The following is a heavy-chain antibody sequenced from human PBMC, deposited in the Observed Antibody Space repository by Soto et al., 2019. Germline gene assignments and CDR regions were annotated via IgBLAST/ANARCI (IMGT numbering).Heavy chain of an antibody. CDR1: GFTFSSYG. Sequence: QVQLVESGGGVVQPGRSLRLSCAASGFTFSSYGMHWVRQAPGKGLEWVAVISYDGSNKYYADSVKGRFTISRDNSKNTLYLQMNSLRAEDTAVYYCAKDCEIAVAGYWGQGTLVTVSS. CDR2: ISYDGSNK. J-gene: IGHJ4*02. V-gene: IGHV3-30*18. CDR3: AKDCEIAVAGY. D-gene: IGHD6-19*01.